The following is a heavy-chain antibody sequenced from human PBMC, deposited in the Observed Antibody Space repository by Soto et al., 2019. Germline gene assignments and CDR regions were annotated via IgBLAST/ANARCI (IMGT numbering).Heavy chain of an antibody. J-gene: IGHJ4*02. CDR1: GGSISTGGYY. CDR3: ARGLSVTVFDN. CDR2: IYYSGST. V-gene: IGHV4-31*03. Sequence: QVQLQESGPGLVKPSQTLSLTCTVSGGSISTGGYYWTWIRQHPGKGLEWIGYIYYSGSTYCNPSLKSRVTISVDMSKNQFSMKLSSVTAADTAVYYCARGLSVTVFDNWGQGTLVTVSS. D-gene: IGHD4-17*01.